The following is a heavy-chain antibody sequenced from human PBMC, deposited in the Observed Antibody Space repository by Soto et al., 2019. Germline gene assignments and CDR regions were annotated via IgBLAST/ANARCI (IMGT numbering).Heavy chain of an antibody. CDR3: AKGTPYSYGWEDY. V-gene: IGHV3-30*18. D-gene: IGHD5-18*01. Sequence: GGSLRLSCAASGFTFSSYGMHWVRQAPGKGLDWVAFISYDGSNKYYGDSVKGRFTISRDNSKNTLYLQMNSLRAEDTAVYYCAKGTPYSYGWEDYWGQGTLVNVSS. CDR2: ISYDGSNK. J-gene: IGHJ4*02. CDR1: GFTFSSYG.